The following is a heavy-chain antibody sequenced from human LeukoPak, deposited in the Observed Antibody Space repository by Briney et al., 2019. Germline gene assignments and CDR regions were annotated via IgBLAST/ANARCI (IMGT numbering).Heavy chain of an antibody. CDR1: GGTFSSYA. V-gene: IGHV1-69*04. Sequence: EASVKVSCKASGGTFSSYAISWVRQAPGQGLEWMGRIIPILGIANYAQKFQGRVTMTRDTSTSTVYMELSSLRSEDTAVYYCARNHYYYDSSGYSDYWGQGTLVTVSS. CDR3: ARNHYYYDSSGYSDY. CDR2: IIPILGIA. D-gene: IGHD3-22*01. J-gene: IGHJ4*02.